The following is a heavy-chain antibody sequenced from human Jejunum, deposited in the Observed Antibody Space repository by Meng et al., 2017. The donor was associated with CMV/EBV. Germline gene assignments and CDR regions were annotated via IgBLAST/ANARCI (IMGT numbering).Heavy chain of an antibody. CDR1: GFTFSAHA. Sequence: VQLVGFGGGVVQPGRSLRLSCTASGFTFSAHAMHWVRQAPGKGLEWVAVISDDGSNEYYADSVKGRFTISRDNSKNTLYLQMNSLRAADTAVYYCARQPGSLAYWGQGTLVTVSS. J-gene: IGHJ4*02. CDR3: ARQPGSLAY. CDR2: ISDDGSNE. V-gene: IGHV3-30-3*01.